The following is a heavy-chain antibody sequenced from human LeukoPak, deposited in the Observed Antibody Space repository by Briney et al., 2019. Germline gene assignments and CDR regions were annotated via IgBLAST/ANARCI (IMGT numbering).Heavy chain of an antibody. CDR3: ARGKNPLEVSLGY. Sequence: SEALSLTCTVSGGSISSYYWSWIRQPPGKGLEWIGYIYYSGSTNYNPSLKSRVTISVDTSKNQFSLKLSSVTAADTAVYYCARGKNPLEVSLGYWGQGTLVTVSS. J-gene: IGHJ4*02. CDR1: GGSISSYY. CDR2: IYYSGST. V-gene: IGHV4-59*01. D-gene: IGHD7-27*01.